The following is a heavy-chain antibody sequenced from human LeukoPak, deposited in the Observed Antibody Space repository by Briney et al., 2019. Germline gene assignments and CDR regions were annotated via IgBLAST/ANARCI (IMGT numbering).Heavy chain of an antibody. Sequence: ASVKVSCKASGGTFSSYAISWVRQAPGQGLEWMGRINPNSGGTNYAQKFQGRVTMTRDTSISTAYMELSRLRSDDTGVYYCASLYYDFWSGYHDAFDIWGQGTMVTVSS. CDR3: ASLYYDFWSGYHDAFDI. CDR2: INPNSGGT. D-gene: IGHD3-3*01. J-gene: IGHJ3*02. CDR1: GGTFSSYA. V-gene: IGHV1-2*05.